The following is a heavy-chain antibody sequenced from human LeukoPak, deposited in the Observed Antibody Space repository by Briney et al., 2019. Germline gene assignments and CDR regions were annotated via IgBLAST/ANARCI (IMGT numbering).Heavy chain of an antibody. CDR1: GGSISSYY. CDR3: PRETELFPAGAFDI. V-gene: IGHV4-59*01. Sequence: SETLSLTCTVSGGSISSYYWSWIRQPPGKGLEWIGYIHYSGNTNYNPSLKSRVTISLDTSKNQFSLRVTSVTAADTAAYYCPRETELFPAGAFDIWGQGTMVTVSP. J-gene: IGHJ3*02. D-gene: IGHD2-21*01. CDR2: IHYSGNT.